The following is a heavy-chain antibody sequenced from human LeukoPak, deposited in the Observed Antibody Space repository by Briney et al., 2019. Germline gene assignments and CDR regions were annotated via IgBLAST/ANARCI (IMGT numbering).Heavy chain of an antibody. CDR2: INPNSGGT. CDR1: GYTFTGYY. Sequence: ASVKVSCKASGYTFTGYYMHWVRQAPGQGLEWMGWINPNSGGTNYAQKFQGWVTMTRDTSISTAYMELSRLRSDDTAVYYCARGAKVVRGVIINPISDYWGQGTLVTVSS. V-gene: IGHV1-2*04. D-gene: IGHD3-10*01. CDR3: ARGAKVVRGVIINPISDY. J-gene: IGHJ4*02.